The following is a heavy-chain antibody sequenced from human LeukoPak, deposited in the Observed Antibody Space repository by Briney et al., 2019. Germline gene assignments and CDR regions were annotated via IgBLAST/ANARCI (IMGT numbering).Heavy chain of an antibody. J-gene: IGHJ4*02. D-gene: IGHD6-19*01. Sequence: GGSLRLSCAASGFTFSSYAMSWVRQAPGKGLEWVSAISGSGGSTYYADSVKGRFTISRDNSKNTLYLQMNSLGAEDTAVYYCAKMVAVAGTYFDYWGQGTLVTVSS. CDR1: GFTFSSYA. V-gene: IGHV3-23*01. CDR2: ISGSGGST. CDR3: AKMVAVAGTYFDY.